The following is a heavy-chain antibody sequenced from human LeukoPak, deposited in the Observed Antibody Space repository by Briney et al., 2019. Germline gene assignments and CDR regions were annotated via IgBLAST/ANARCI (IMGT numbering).Heavy chain of an antibody. CDR1: GFTFSSYG. D-gene: IGHD2-15*01. CDR2: IWYDGSNK. V-gene: IGHV3-33*01. Sequence: GGSLRLSCAASGFTFSSYGMHWVRQAPGKGLEWVAVIWYDGSNKYYADSVKGRFTISRDNSKNTLYLQMNSLKAEDTAVYYCAREVVAATLDYWGQGTLVTVSS. J-gene: IGHJ4*02. CDR3: AREVVAATLDY.